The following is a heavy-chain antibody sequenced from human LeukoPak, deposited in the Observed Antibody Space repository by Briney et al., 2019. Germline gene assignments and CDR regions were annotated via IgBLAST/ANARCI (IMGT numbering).Heavy chain of an antibody. Sequence: PGGSLRLSCAASGFTVSSNYMSWVRQAPGKGLEWVSVIYSGGSTYYADSVKGRFTISRDNSKNTPYLQMNSLRAEDTAVYYCARDRTYCSGGSCHRSPFDYWGQGTLVTVSS. V-gene: IGHV3-66*01. CDR1: GFTVSSNY. CDR3: ARDRTYCSGGSCHRSPFDY. D-gene: IGHD2-15*01. CDR2: IYSGGST. J-gene: IGHJ4*02.